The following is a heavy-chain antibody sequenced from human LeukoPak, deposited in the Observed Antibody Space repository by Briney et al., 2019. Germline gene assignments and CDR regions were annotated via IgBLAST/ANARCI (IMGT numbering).Heavy chain of an antibody. D-gene: IGHD4-17*01. Sequence: KSGASLKISCKGSGYSFTSYWIGWLRQMPGKALELMGIIYPGDSDTKYSPSFQGQVTISTDKSISTAYLQWSSLKASDTAMYFCTYGDESNWFDPWGQGTLVTVSS. CDR1: GYSFTSYW. CDR3: TYGDESNWFDP. J-gene: IGHJ5*02. CDR2: IYPGDSDT. V-gene: IGHV5-51*01.